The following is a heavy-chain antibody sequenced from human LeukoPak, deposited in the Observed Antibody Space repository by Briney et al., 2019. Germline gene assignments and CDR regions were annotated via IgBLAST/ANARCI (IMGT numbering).Heavy chain of an antibody. V-gene: IGHV3-30-3*01. CDR1: GFTFSSYA. Sequence: GGSLRLSCAASGFTFSSYAMHWVRQAPGKGLEWVAVIAYDGSNKYYADSVKGRFTISRDNSKNTLYLQMNSLKAEDTAVYYCARDIYSGLLAGYFDYWGQGTLVTVSS. D-gene: IGHD5-12*01. CDR2: IAYDGSNK. CDR3: ARDIYSGLLAGYFDY. J-gene: IGHJ4*02.